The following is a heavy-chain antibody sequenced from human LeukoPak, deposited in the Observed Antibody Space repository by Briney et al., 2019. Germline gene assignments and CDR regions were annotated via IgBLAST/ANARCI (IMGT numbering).Heavy chain of an antibody. CDR1: GFTISNNY. D-gene: IGHD6-19*01. CDR2: IYSGGRT. CDR3: ARERAVAGLFDY. Sequence: PGGSLRLSCAASGFTISNNYMSWVRQAPGKGLEWVSVIYSGGRTYYADSVKGRFTISRDNSKNTLYLQMNSLRAEDTAVYYCARERAVAGLFDYWGQGTLVTVSS. J-gene: IGHJ4*02. V-gene: IGHV3-66*01.